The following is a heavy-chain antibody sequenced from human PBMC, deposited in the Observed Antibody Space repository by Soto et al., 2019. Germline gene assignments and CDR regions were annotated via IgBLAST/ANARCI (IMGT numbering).Heavy chain of an antibody. CDR1: GYTFPTSY. Sequence: ASVHVSCPTSGYTFPTSYRRCVRQAPGQGLGLMGIFNPSGRTRYTQKFQGRVTMTRDTSTSTVYMELSSLRSEDTAVYYCATVGEKAGDPDLDYYYYAMDVWGQGTMVTGSS. V-gene: IGHV1-46*01. D-gene: IGHD4-17*01. CDR2: FNPSGRT. CDR3: ATVGEKAGDPDLDYYYYAMDV. J-gene: IGHJ6*02.